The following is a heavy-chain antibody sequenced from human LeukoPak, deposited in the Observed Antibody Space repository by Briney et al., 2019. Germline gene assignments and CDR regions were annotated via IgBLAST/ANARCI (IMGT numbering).Heavy chain of an antibody. CDR2: ISSSSKTI. D-gene: IGHD3-22*01. CDR3: ARDRISGYYYDSSGYYYG. V-gene: IGHV3-48*04. Sequence: GGSLRLSCAASGFTFSSYSMNWVRQAPGKGLEWVSYISSSSKTIYYADSVKGRFTISRDNAKNSLYLQMNSLRAEDTAVYYCARDRISGYYYDSSGYYYGWGQGTLVTVSS. J-gene: IGHJ4*02. CDR1: GFTFSSYS.